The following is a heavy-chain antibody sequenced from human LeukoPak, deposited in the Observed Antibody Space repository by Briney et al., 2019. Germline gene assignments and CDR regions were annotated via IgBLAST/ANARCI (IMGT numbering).Heavy chain of an antibody. CDR2: ITSRSTYI. CDR1: GFAFGSYG. CDR3: ARVLFGATTTNYHYYSMDV. Sequence: KPGGSLRLSCAASGFAFGSYGITWVRQAPGKGLEWVSSITSRSTYINYADSAKGRFSISRDNAENSLYLQMNSLRAEDTAVYYCARVLFGATTTNYHYYSMDVWGKGTTVTVSS. D-gene: IGHD1-26*01. V-gene: IGHV3-21*01. J-gene: IGHJ6*03.